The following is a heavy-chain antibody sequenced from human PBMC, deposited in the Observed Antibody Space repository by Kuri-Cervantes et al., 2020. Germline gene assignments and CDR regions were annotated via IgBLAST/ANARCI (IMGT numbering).Heavy chain of an antibody. J-gene: IGHJ6*02. CDR1: GFAVSTSS. CDR3: ARATADGMDI. Sequence: GGSLRLSCAASGFAVSTSSVGWVRQAPGKGLEWVSYISNSGNKQYYADSVKGRFTISRDNAENSLYLQMNSLRAEDTAVYYCARATADGMDIWGQGTTVTVSS. CDR2: ISNSGNKQ. V-gene: IGHV3-11*01. D-gene: IGHD2-21*02.